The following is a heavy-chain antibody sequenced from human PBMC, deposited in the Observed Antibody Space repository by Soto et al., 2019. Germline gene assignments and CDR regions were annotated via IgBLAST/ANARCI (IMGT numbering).Heavy chain of an antibody. Sequence: GGSLRLSCAASGFTFSTYAMHWVRQAPGKGLEWVAIISYDGSNKYYADSVKGRFTISRDSSKNTLYLQMNSLSAEDTAVYYCARGGDYLYYFDYWGQGTLVTVSS. CDR1: GFTFSTYA. CDR3: ARGGDYLYYFDY. CDR2: ISYDGSNK. J-gene: IGHJ4*02. D-gene: IGHD4-17*01. V-gene: IGHV3-30-3*01.